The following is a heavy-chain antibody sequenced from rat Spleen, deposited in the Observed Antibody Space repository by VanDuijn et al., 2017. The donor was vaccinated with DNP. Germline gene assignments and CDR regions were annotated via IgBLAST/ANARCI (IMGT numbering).Heavy chain of an antibody. CDR3: TRDRDVYYGLPFAY. D-gene: IGHD1-6*01. CDR1: GFSLTSYG. Sequence: QVQMKETGPGLVQTTQTLSVTCTVSGFSLTSYGVHWVRQAPGKGLEWMGIIWGDGSTNYNSALKSRLSISRDTSKSQVFLKMNSLQTEDTAIYFCTRDRDVYYGLPFAYWGQGTLVTVSS. V-gene: IGHV2-77*01. CDR2: IWGDGST. J-gene: IGHJ3*01.